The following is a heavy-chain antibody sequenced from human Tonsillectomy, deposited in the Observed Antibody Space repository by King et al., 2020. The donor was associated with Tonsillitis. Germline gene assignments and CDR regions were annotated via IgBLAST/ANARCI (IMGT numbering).Heavy chain of an antibody. Sequence: VQLVESGGGLVKPGGSLRLSCTASGLTFSNAWMSWVRQAPGKGLEWVGLIKSKTDGGTTDYGAPVKGRFTISRDDSKNTLYLQMNSLKTEDRAVYYCATADSGYDGFDYWGQGTLVTVSS. CDR1: GLTFSNAW. D-gene: IGHD5-12*01. CDR2: IKSKTDGGTT. CDR3: ATADSGYDGFDY. V-gene: IGHV3-15*01. J-gene: IGHJ4*02.